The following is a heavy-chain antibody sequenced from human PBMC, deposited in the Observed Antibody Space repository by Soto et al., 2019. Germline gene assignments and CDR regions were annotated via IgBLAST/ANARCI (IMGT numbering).Heavy chain of an antibody. CDR2: IFQSGST. Sequence: SETLSLTCGVSGGTIRSPDWWTWVRQPPGKGLEWIGEIFQSGSTNYTPSLESRVTISVDKPKNQFSLTLTSVTAADTAVYFCARGRGRYSSGWSWFDPWGQGILVTVSS. V-gene: IGHV4-4*02. CDR1: GGTIRSPDW. CDR3: ARGRGRYSSGWSWFDP. D-gene: IGHD6-19*01. J-gene: IGHJ5*02.